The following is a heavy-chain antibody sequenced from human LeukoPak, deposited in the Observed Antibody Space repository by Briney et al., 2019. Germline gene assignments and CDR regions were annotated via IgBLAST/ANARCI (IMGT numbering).Heavy chain of an antibody. V-gene: IGHV4-34*01. Sequence: SETLSLTCAVYGGSFSGYYWSWIRQPPGKGLEWIGEINHSGSTNYNPSLKSRVTISVDTSKNQFSLKLSSVTAADTAVYYCARVAGYGAFDTWGQGTMVTVSS. CDR3: ARVAGYGAFDT. CDR1: GGSFSGYY. CDR2: INHSGST. J-gene: IGHJ3*02. D-gene: IGHD5-12*01.